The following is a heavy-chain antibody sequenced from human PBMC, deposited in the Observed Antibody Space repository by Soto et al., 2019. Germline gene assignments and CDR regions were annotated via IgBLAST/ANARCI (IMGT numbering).Heavy chain of an antibody. CDR1: GYSFTSYA. V-gene: IGHV1-18*04. Sequence: ASVKVSCKASGYSFTSYAFSLVRQAPGQGLEWMGWINGYNGNTNYAEQLQGRVTMTKDTSTKTAYMELSSLRPDDTAVYYCARASSGSFRNYFGMDVWGQGTTVTVSS. J-gene: IGHJ6*02. CDR2: INGYNGNT. CDR3: ARASSGSFRNYFGMDV. D-gene: IGHD6-25*01.